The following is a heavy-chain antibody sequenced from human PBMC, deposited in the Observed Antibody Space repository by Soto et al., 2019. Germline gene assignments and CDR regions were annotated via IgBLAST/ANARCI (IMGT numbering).Heavy chain of an antibody. CDR1: GYTFTSYG. D-gene: IGHD3-9*01. V-gene: IGHV1-18*01. J-gene: IGHJ4*02. Sequence: GASVKVSCKASGYTFTSYGISGVRQAPGQGLEWMGWISAYNGNTKSAQKFQGRVTMTADTAATTAYMELRSLRSDDTAVYFCTRDAKYYDILTGYFVNDYWGQGTLVTVSS. CDR2: ISAYNGNT. CDR3: TRDAKYYDILTGYFVNDY.